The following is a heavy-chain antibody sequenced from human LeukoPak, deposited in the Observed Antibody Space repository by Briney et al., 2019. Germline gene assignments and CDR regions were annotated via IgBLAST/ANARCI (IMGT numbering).Heavy chain of an antibody. V-gene: IGHV1-46*01. CDR3: ARSTILGSQYYYYYGMDV. CDR1: GYTFTSYY. D-gene: IGHD3-3*01. J-gene: IGHJ6*02. CDR2: INPSGGST. Sequence: ASVKVSCKASGYTFTSYYMHWVRQAPGQGLEWMGIINPSGGSTSYAQKFQGRVTMTRDTSTSTVYMELSSLRSEDTAVYYCARSTILGSQYYYYYGMDVWGQGTTVTVSS.